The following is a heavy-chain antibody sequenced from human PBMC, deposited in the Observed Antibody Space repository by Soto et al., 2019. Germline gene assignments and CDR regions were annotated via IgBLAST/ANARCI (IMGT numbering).Heavy chain of an antibody. Sequence: GGSLRLSCEASGFNFSSYGIHWVRQAPGKGLEWVAIIWNDGSNEYYADSVKGRFTISRDNSKNTVYLQVSKLRAEDTAVYFCARDQXDSGGYSDSWGQGTLVTVSS. D-gene: IGHD3-22*01. CDR1: GFNFSSYG. J-gene: IGHJ4*02. CDR3: ARDQXDSGGYSDS. V-gene: IGHV3-33*01. CDR2: IWNDGSNE.